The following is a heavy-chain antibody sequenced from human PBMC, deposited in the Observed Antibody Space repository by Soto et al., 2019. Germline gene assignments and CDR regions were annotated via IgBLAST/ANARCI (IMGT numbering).Heavy chain of an antibody. V-gene: IGHV1-46*01. D-gene: IGHD2-15*01. CDR2: INPSGGST. CDR3: ARDHGCSGGSCYSPNWFDP. CDR1: GYTFTSYY. J-gene: IGHJ5*02. Sequence: ASVKVSCKASGYTFTSYYMHWVRQAPGQGLEWMGIINPSGGSTSYAQKFQGRVTMIRDTSTSTVYMELSSLRSEDTAVYYCARDHGCSGGSCYSPNWFDPWGQGTLVTVSS.